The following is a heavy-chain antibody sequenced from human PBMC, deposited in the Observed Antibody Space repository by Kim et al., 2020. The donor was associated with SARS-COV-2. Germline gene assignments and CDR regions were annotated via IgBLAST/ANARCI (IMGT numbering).Heavy chain of an antibody. Sequence: NPSLKSRVTISVDTSKNQFSLKLSSVTAADTAVYYCARAPYGDYFRAFDYWGQGTLVTVSS. CDR3: ARAPYGDYFRAFDY. D-gene: IGHD4-17*01. V-gene: IGHV4-59*01. J-gene: IGHJ4*02.